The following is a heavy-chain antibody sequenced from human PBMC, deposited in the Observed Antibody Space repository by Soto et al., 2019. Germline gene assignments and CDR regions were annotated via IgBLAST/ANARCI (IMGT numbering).Heavy chain of an antibody. CDR3: ARVLGQWLVSYYFDY. D-gene: IGHD6-19*01. Sequence: QVQLVQSGSEVKKPGASMKVSCEASGYTFTDCGIIWVRQAPGQGLEWMGWISAYNGKTNYAQNHKSRVTMTTDTSTSTAYMALRSLRSDDTAVYYCARVLGQWLVSYYFDYWGQGTLVTVSS. J-gene: IGHJ4*02. CDR1: GYTFTDCG. V-gene: IGHV1-18*01. CDR2: ISAYNGKT.